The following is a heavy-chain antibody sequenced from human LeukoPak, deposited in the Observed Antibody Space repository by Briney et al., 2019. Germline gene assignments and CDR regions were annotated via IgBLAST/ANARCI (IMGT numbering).Heavy chain of an antibody. CDR1: GGTFSSYA. D-gene: IGHD2-15*01. CDR2: IIPIFGTA. J-gene: IGHJ6*02. CDR3: ARGPYCSGGSCYFGPSARYYYYGTDV. Sequence: SVKVSCKASGGTFSSYAISWVRQAPGQGLEWMGGIIPIFGTANYAQKFQGRVTITADESTSTAYMELSSLRSEDTAVYYCARGPYCSGGSCYFGPSARYYYYGTDVWGQGTTVTVSS. V-gene: IGHV1-69*13.